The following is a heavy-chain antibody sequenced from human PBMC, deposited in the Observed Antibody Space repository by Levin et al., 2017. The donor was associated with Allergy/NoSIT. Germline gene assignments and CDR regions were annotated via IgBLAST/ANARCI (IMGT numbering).Heavy chain of an antibody. Sequence: ETLSLTCAASGFTVSSKYMSWVRQAPGKGLEWVSVIYSGGSTYYADSVKGRFTISRDNSKNTLYLQMNSLRAEDTAVYYCAGALRDDYGDYFDYWGQGTLVTVSS. D-gene: IGHD4-17*01. J-gene: IGHJ4*02. CDR3: AGALRDDYGDYFDY. V-gene: IGHV3-66*01. CDR2: IYSGGST. CDR1: GFTVSSKY.